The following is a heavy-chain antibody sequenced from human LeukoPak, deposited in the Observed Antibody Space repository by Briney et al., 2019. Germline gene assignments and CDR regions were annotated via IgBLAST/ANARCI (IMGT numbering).Heavy chain of an antibody. V-gene: IGHV3-33*06. Sequence: GGSLRLSCAAAGFTFSSDGMHWVRQAPGKGLEWVAVIWDEGSNRYYADSGKGRFTISRDTSKKTLYRQRNSQRAESTAVYSCAKVAQRYDFWSGYMHDSYYSYMDVWGKGTTVTVSS. CDR1: GFTFSSDG. D-gene: IGHD3-3*01. CDR3: AKVAQRYDFWSGYMHDSYYSYMDV. CDR2: IWDEGSNR. J-gene: IGHJ6*03.